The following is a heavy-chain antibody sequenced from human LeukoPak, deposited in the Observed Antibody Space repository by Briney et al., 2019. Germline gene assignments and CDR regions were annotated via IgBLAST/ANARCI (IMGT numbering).Heavy chain of an antibody. V-gene: IGHV3-30-3*01. CDR2: ISYDGSNK. CDR1: GFTFSNYP. CDR3: ARDYIRSYPQYYFDY. J-gene: IGHJ4*02. Sequence: GGSLRLSCAASGFTFSNYPMPWVRQAPGKGLEWVAVISYDGSNKYYADSVKGRFTISRDNSKNTLYLQMNSLRAEDTAVYYCARDYIRSYPQYYFDYWGQGTLVTVSS. D-gene: IGHD4-17*01.